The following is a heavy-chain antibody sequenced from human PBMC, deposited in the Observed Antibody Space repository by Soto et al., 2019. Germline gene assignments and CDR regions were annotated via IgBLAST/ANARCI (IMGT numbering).Heavy chain of an antibody. Sequence: QVQLVQSGAEVKKPGSSVKVSCKASGGTLSSYTFSWVRQAPGQGLEWMGRIIPNLGITNYAQKFQGRITIIVDKSTSTAYMELSSLRSEDTAVYYCARDKGYCSGARCPDFAYWGQGTLVTVSS. CDR2: IIPNLGIT. CDR1: GGTLSSYT. CDR3: ARDKGYCSGARCPDFAY. J-gene: IGHJ4*02. V-gene: IGHV1-69*08. D-gene: IGHD2-15*01.